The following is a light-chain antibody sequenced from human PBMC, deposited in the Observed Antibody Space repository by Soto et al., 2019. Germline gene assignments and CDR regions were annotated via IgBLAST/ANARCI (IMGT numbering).Light chain of an antibody. V-gene: IGLV2-14*01. J-gene: IGLJ1*01. CDR3: SSYTNINSRARV. CDR2: EVT. Sequence: QSALTQPASVSGSPGQSITISCTGTSGDIGSYNRVSWYQQHPGKAPKLIIYEVTDRPSGVSKRFSGSKSVNTASLTISGLQAEDEAEYYCSSYTNINSRARVFGTGTKLTVL. CDR1: SGDIGSYNR.